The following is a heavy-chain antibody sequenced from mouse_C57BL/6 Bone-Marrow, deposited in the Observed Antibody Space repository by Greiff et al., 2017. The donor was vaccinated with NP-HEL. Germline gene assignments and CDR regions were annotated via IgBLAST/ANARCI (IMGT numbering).Heavy chain of an antibody. V-gene: IGHV2-2*01. Sequence: VKLLESGPGLVQPSQSLSIACTVSGFALTSYGVHWVRQSPGKGLVWLGVIWRGGSTDYNAAFISRLSISKDNSKSQVFFKMNSLQADDTAIYYCARNRLLFYFDYWGQGTTLTVSS. D-gene: IGHD2-1*01. CDR1: GFALTSYG. CDR2: IWRGGST. J-gene: IGHJ2*01. CDR3: ARNRLLFYFDY.